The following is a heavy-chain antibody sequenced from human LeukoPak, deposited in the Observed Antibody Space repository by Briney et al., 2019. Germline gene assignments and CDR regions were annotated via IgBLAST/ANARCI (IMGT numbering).Heavy chain of an antibody. CDR2: IHTGGTTI. D-gene: IGHD2-15*01. Sequence: GGSLRLSCAASGSTFRDYEMNWVRQAPGKGLEWISYIHTGGTTIQYTDSVKGRFTISRDNAKNSLYLQMNSLRAEDTAVYYCATSSWDIWGQGTLVTVSS. CDR3: ATSSWDI. J-gene: IGHJ4*02. V-gene: IGHV3-48*03. CDR1: GSTFRDYE.